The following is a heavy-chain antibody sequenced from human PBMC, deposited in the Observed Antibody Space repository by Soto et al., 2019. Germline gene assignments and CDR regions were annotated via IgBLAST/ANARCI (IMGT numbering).Heavy chain of an antibody. CDR3: ATDLGYCSGGSCYSDY. CDR1: GFTFSSYT. D-gene: IGHD2-15*01. V-gene: IGHV3-23*01. CDR2: ISSSGGST. Sequence: GGSLRLSCAASGFTFSSYTMSWVRQAPGKGLEWVSAISSSGGSTYYADSVKGRFTISRDNSKNTLYLQMNSLRAEDTAVYYCATDLGYCSGGSCYSDYWGQGTLVTVSS. J-gene: IGHJ4*02.